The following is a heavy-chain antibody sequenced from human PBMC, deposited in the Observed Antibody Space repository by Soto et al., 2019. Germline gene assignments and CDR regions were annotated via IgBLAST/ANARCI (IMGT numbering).Heavy chain of an antibody. V-gene: IGHV3-21*01. CDR1: GFTFSSYS. J-gene: IGHJ4*02. Sequence: EVQLVESGGGLVKPGGSLRLSCAASGFTFSSYSMNWVRQAPGKGLEWVTSISSSSSYIYYADSVKGRFTISRDNAKNALYLQMNSQRAEDTAVYYCARDLGFAYWGQGTLVTVSS. D-gene: IGHD6-25*01. CDR2: ISSSSSYI. CDR3: ARDLGFAY.